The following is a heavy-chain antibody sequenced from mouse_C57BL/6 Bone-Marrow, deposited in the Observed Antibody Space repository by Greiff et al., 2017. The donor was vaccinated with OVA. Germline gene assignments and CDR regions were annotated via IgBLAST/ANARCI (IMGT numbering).Heavy chain of an antibody. J-gene: IGHJ1*03. CDR1: GYAFSSSW. CDR3: ARVGGRGNWYFDV. V-gene: IGHV1-82*01. CDR2: FYPGDGDT. D-gene: IGHD1-1*02. Sequence: LQESGPELVKPGASVKISCKASGYAFSSSWMNWVKQRPGKGLEWIGRFYPGDGDTNYNGKFKGKATLTADKSSSTAYMQLSSLTSEDSAVYVCARVGGRGNWYFDVWGTGTTVTVSS.